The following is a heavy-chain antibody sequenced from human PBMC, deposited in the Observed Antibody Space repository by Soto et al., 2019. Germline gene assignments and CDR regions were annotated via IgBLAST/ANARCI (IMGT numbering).Heavy chain of an antibody. J-gene: IGHJ1*01. D-gene: IGHD1-26*01. CDR1: GYTFTSYG. CDR2: ISAYNGNT. V-gene: IGHV1-18*01. CDR3: VMSIKAVGGTGSYFQH. Sequence: ASVKVSCKASGYTFTSYGINCVRQAPGQGLEWMGWISAYNGNTHYAQKLQGRFSISRDNSKNTVSLQMSSLRAEDTAVYYCVMSIKAVGGTGSYFQHWGQGTLVTVSS.